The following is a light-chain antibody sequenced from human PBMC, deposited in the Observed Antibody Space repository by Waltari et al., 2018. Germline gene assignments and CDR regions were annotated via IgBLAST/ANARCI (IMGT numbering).Light chain of an antibody. V-gene: IGLV4-69*01. CDR2: VNSDGSQ. Sequence: QPVLTQSPSASASLGASVKLTCTLSSGHSTYAIAWHQKQPEKGPRCLMKVNSDGSQPKGDGIPARFSGSSSGAGRYLTISSLQSEDEADYYCQTWGPATWVFGGGTKLTVL. CDR1: SGHSTYA. CDR3: QTWGPATWV. J-gene: IGLJ3*02.